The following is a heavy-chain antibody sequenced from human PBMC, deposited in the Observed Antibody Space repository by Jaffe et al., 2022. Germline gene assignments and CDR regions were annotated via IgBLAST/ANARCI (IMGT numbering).Heavy chain of an antibody. J-gene: IGHJ6*03. CDR2: IYYSGST. CDR1: GGSISSYY. CDR3: ARGVRLYYYYYMDV. V-gene: IGHV4-59*01. Sequence: QVQLQESGPGLVKPSETLSLTCTVSGGSISSYYWSWIRQPPGKGLEWIGYIYYSGSTNYNPSLKSRVTISVDTSKNQFSLKLSSVTAADTAVYYCARGVRLYYYYYMDVWGKGTTVTVSS.